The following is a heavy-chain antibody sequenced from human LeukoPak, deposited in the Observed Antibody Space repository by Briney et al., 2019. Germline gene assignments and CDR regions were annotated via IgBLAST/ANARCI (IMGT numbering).Heavy chain of an antibody. CDR1: GDSINSYY. CDR2: IYTSGRT. D-gene: IGHD6-13*01. Sequence: PSETLSLTCTVSGDSINSYYWSWIRQPAGKGLEWIGSIYTSGRTSYNPSLKSRVTMSVDTPKNQFSLKLSSVTAADTAVYYCARVGIGAAANYGMDVWGQGTTVTVSS. V-gene: IGHV4-4*07. J-gene: IGHJ6*02. CDR3: ARVGIGAAANYGMDV.